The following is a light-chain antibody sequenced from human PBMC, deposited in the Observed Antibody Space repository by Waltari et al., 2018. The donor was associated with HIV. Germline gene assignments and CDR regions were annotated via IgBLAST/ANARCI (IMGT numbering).Light chain of an antibody. CDR1: QSILSTAGNRHY. J-gene: IGKJ2*01. CDR2: WAS. CDR3: QQYYDVPYT. V-gene: IGKV4-1*01. Sequence: DIVMTQSPDSLAVSLGERATINCKSSQSILSTAGNRHYLAWYQQRPGQAPNLLIYWASTRESGVPDRFSGSGSGTDVTLTINSLQAEDVAVYYCQQYYDVPYTFGQGTKLDI.